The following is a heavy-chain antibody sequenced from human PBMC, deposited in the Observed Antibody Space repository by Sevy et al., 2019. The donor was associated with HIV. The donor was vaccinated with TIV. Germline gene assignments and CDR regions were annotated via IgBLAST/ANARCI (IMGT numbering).Heavy chain of an antibody. CDR1: GGSFSGYY. V-gene: IGHV4-34*01. D-gene: IGHD2-2*01. Sequence: SETLSLTCAVYGGSFSGYYWSWIRQPPGKGLEWIGEINHSGSTNYNPSLKSRVTISVDTSKNQFSLKLSSVTAADTAVYYCARPCGSTSCSHAFDIWGQGTMVTVSS. J-gene: IGHJ3*02. CDR2: INHSGST. CDR3: ARPCGSTSCSHAFDI.